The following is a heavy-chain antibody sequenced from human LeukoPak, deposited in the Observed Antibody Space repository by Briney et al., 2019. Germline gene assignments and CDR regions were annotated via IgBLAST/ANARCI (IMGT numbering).Heavy chain of an antibody. Sequence: QALSLTCAISGDSVSSNSGAWDWIRQSPSRGLEWLGRTYYRSKWYYDYTVSVKSRISINPDTSRNQFSLRLNSVTPEDTAVYYCARYTSSGKYFDCWGQGTLVSVSS. CDR1: GDSVSSNSGA. CDR3: ARYTSSGKYFDC. CDR2: TYYRSKWYY. D-gene: IGHD6-13*01. J-gene: IGHJ4*02. V-gene: IGHV6-1*01.